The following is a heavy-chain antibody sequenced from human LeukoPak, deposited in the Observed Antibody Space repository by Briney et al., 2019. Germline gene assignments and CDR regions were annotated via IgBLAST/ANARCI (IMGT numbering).Heavy chain of an antibody. J-gene: IGHJ4*02. V-gene: IGHV4-59*11. CDR2: IFGSGST. Sequence: KPSETLSLTCTISGDPLNSHHWSWIRQPPGKTLEWIGYIFGSGSTDYSPPLKSRVTMSLDTSRNQFSLKLSSVTAADTALYYCASRPPGTTWYGVFDYWSQGTLVTVSS. CDR3: ASRPPGTTWYGVFDY. CDR1: GDPLNSHH. D-gene: IGHD6-13*01.